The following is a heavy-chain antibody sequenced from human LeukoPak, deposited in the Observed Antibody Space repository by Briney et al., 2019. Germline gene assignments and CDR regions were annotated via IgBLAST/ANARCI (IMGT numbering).Heavy chain of an antibody. CDR3: AKDLDYYDSADAFDI. Sequence: GGSLRLSCAASGISVSSNYMSWVRQAPGKGLQWVSVIYVDGSTYYADSVKGRFTISRDNSKNTLYLQMNSLRAEDTAVYYCAKDLDYYDSADAFDIWGQGTMVTVSS. D-gene: IGHD3-22*01. CDR2: IYVDGST. CDR1: GISVSSNY. V-gene: IGHV3-53*01. J-gene: IGHJ3*02.